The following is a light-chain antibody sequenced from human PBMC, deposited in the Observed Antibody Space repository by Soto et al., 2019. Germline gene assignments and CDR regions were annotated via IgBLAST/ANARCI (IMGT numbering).Light chain of an antibody. V-gene: IGKV3-20*01. CDR2: GAS. CDR1: QRVSSGY. Sequence: EIVLTQSPGTLSLSPGERATLSCRASQRVSSGYLAWYQQKPGQAPRLLIYGASNRATDIPDRFSGSGSGTDFTLTITRLEPEDSAVYFCQQYTGPPTTFGQGTRLENK. J-gene: IGKJ5*01. CDR3: QQYTGPPTT.